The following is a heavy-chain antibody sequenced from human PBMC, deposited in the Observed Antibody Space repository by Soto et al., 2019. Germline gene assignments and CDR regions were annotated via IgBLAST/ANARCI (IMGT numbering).Heavy chain of an antibody. CDR2: ISGTGVNT. Sequence: GGSLRLSCEASGFIFSSYAITWVRQAPGKGLEWVSTISGTGVNTYYADSVKGRFTVSRDNSKNTVWLQMNSLRAADSSVYYCAKDSVHNLYRTSSLEDCFGPWGLGTLVTVSS. CDR1: GFIFSSYA. J-gene: IGHJ5*02. D-gene: IGHD6-6*01. V-gene: IGHV3-23*01. CDR3: AKDSVHNLYRTSSLEDCFGP.